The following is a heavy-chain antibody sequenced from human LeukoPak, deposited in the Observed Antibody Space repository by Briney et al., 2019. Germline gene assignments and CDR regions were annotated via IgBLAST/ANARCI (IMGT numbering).Heavy chain of an antibody. Sequence: SETLSLTCTVSGYSISSGYYWGWIRQPPGKGLEWIGSIYHSGSTYYNPSLKSRVTISVDTSKNQFSLKLSSVTAADTAVYYCARDRWGPNSSGWYRTNNWFDPWGQGTLVTVSS. V-gene: IGHV4-38-2*02. CDR1: GYSISSGYY. CDR3: ARDRWGPNSSGWYRTNNWFDP. J-gene: IGHJ5*02. CDR2: IYHSGST. D-gene: IGHD6-19*01.